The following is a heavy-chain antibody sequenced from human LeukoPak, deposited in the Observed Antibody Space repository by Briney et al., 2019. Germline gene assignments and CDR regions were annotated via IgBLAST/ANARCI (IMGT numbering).Heavy chain of an antibody. J-gene: IGHJ4*02. V-gene: IGHV3-23*01. CDR1: GFTFSSYA. Sequence: QSGGSLRLSCAASGFTFSSYAMSWVRQAPGKGLEWVSAISGSGGSTYYADSVKGRFTISRDNSKNTLYLQMNSLRAEDSAVYYCAKDYSGIAAVEFDYWGQGILVTVSS. CDR3: AKDYSGIAAVEFDY. CDR2: ISGSGGST. D-gene: IGHD6-13*01.